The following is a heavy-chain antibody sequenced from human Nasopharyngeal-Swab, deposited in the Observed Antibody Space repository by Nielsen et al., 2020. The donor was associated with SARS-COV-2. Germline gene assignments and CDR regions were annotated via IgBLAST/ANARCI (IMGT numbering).Heavy chain of an antibody. D-gene: IGHD3-10*01. V-gene: IGHV3-9*01. Sequence: SLKISCAASGFTFDDYAMHWVRQAPGKGLEWVSGISWNSGSIGYADSVKGRFTISRDNAKNSLYLQMNSLRAEDTALYYCAKAPTMVRGVLDYWGQGTLVTFSS. CDR2: ISWNSGSI. CDR3: AKAPTMVRGVLDY. CDR1: GFTFDDYA. J-gene: IGHJ4*02.